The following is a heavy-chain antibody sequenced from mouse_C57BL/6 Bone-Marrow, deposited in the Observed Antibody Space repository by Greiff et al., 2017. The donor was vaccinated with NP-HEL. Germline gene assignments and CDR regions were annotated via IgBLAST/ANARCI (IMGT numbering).Heavy chain of an antibody. J-gene: IGHJ1*03. Sequence: EVQLQQSGPELVKPGASVKIPCKASGYTFTDYNMDWVKQSNGKSLEWIGDINPNNGGTIYNQKFKGKATLTVDKSSSTAYMELRSLTSEDTAVYYCARGGTVRSPWYFDVWGTGTTVTVSS. CDR3: ARGGTVRSPWYFDV. CDR1: GYTFTDYN. CDR2: INPNNGGT. V-gene: IGHV1-18*01. D-gene: IGHD1-1*01.